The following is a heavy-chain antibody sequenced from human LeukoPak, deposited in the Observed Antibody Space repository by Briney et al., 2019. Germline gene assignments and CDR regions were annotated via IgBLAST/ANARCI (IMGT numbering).Heavy chain of an antibody. CDR2: IYYSETT. J-gene: IGHJ5*02. CDR1: GGSISSSNYY. CDR3: ARRGPFYDFWSGYKENWFDP. V-gene: IGHV4-39*01. D-gene: IGHD3-3*01. Sequence: SETLSLTCTVSGGSISSSNYYWDWIRQPPGKGLEWIGSIYYSETTYDNPSLKSRVTMSIDTSKNQFSLKLSPVTAADTAVYYCARRGPFYDFWSGYKENWFDPWGQGTLVTVSS.